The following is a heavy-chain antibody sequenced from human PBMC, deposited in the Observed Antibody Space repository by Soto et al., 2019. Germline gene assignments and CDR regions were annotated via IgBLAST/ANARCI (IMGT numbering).Heavy chain of an antibody. J-gene: IGHJ4*01. Sequence: EVQLLESGGGLVQLEESLRLSCAASGFTFSSYVMSWVRQAPGKGLEWVSTISGSGGSTFYADSVKGRFTISRDNSKNTLYLQMSSLRADDTAVYYCAGGSGWFPSTLYWGQGTLVTVSS. CDR2: ISGSGGST. CDR3: AGGSGWFPSTLY. CDR1: GFTFSSYV. D-gene: IGHD6-19*01. V-gene: IGHV3-23*01.